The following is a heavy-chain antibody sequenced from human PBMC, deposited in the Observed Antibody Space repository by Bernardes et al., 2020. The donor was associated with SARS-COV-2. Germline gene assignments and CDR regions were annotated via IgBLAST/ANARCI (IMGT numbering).Heavy chain of an antibody. Sequence: GGSLRLSCAASGFTFSSYAMSWVRQAPGKGLEWVSAISGSGGSTYYADSVKGRFTISRDNSKNTLYLQMNSLRAEDTAVYYCASLLLRLGELSLYGDYWGQGTLVTVSS. CDR3: ASLLLRLGELSLYGDY. D-gene: IGHD3-16*02. CDR2: ISGSGGST. J-gene: IGHJ4*02. CDR1: GFTFSSYA. V-gene: IGHV3-23*01.